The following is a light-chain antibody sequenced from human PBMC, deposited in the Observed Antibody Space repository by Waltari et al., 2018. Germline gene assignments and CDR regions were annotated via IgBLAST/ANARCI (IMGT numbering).Light chain of an antibody. J-gene: IGLJ2*01. Sequence: SYELTQPRSVSVALGQTARISCEADNIGSKNVHRYQQKPGQAPILVISRDNNRPSGIPGRCAGSNSGNTATLIISRAQDGDEADYSCQVWDRSVVIFGGGTKLTVL. CDR3: QVWDRSVVI. CDR2: RDN. V-gene: IGLV3-9*01. CDR1: NIGSKN.